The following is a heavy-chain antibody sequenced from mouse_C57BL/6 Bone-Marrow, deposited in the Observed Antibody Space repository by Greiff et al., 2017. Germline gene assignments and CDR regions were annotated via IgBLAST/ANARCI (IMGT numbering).Heavy chain of an antibody. Sequence: QVQLKESGPELVKPGASVKLSCKASGYTFTSYDINWVKQRPGQGLAWIGWIYPRDGSTKYNEKFKGKATLTVDTSSSTAYMELHSLTSEDSAVYFCARLEFDGSSGDLYFDVWGKGTTVTVSS. CDR3: ARLEFDGSSGDLYFDV. CDR2: IYPRDGST. CDR1: GYTFTSYD. D-gene: IGHD1-1*01. J-gene: IGHJ1*03. V-gene: IGHV1-85*01.